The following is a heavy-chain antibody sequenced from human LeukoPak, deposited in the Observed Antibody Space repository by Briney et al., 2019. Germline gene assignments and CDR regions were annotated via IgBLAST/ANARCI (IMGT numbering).Heavy chain of an antibody. V-gene: IGHV1-69*04. Sequence: ASVKVSCKASGGTFSSYAISWVRQAPGQGLEWMGRIIPIFGIANYAQKFQGRVTITADKSTSTAYMELSSLRSEDMAVYYCASSYDSSGYYERTHFDYWGQGTLVTVSS. CDR3: ASSYDSSGYYERTHFDY. D-gene: IGHD3-22*01. J-gene: IGHJ4*02. CDR1: GGTFSSYA. CDR2: IIPIFGIA.